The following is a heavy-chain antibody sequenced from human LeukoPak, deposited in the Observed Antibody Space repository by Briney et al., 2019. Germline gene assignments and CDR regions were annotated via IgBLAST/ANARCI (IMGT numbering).Heavy chain of an antibody. J-gene: IGHJ4*02. CDR2: INVDGSST. D-gene: IGHD1-14*01. CDR3: ARETAVSGGVYFDY. V-gene: IGHV3-74*01. CDR1: GFTFSSYW. Sequence: GGSLRLSCAASGFTFSSYWMHWVRQAPGKGLVWVSRINVDGSSTYYADSVKGRFIISRDNAKNTLYLQMNSQRAEDSAVYYCARETAVSGGVYFDYWGQGTLLTVSS.